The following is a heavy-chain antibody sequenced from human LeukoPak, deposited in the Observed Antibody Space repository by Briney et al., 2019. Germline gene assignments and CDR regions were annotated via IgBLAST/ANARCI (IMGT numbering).Heavy chain of an antibody. CDR2: ISGSGGST. CDR1: GFTFSSYA. D-gene: IGHD2-2*01. Sequence: PGGFLRLSCAASGFTFSSYAMSWVRQAPGKGLEWVSAISGSGGSTYYADSVKGRFTISRDNSKNTLYLQMNSLRAEDTAVYYCAKAPDIVVVPAALIPHYYYGMDVWGQGTTVTVSS. J-gene: IGHJ6*02. V-gene: IGHV3-23*01. CDR3: AKAPDIVVVPAALIPHYYYGMDV.